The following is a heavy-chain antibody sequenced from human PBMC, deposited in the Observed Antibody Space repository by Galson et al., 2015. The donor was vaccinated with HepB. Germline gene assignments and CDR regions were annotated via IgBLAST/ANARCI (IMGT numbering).Heavy chain of an antibody. D-gene: IGHD2-21*01. CDR2: FDPEDGET. Sequence: SVKVSCKVSGYTLTELPMHWVRQAPGKGLEWMGGFDPEDGETIYAQKFQGRVTMTEDTSTDTAYMELSSLRSEDTAVYYCATVERGGLCGGDCYYPFDYWGQGTLVTVSS. J-gene: IGHJ4*02. CDR3: ATVERGGLCGGDCYYPFDY. V-gene: IGHV1-24*01. CDR1: GYTLTELP.